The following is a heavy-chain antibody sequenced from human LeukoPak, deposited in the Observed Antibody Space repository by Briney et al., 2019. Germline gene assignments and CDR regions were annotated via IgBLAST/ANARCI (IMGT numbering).Heavy chain of an antibody. J-gene: IGHJ4*02. Sequence: GASVKVSCKAYGYTFTSHDINWVRQATGQGLEWMGWINPNSGDTGYAQKFQGRVIMTKNTSISTAYLELSSLRPEDTAVYYCARGNYDGYYFDYWGQGTLVTVSS. CDR3: ARGNYDGYYFDY. V-gene: IGHV1-8*01. CDR2: INPNSGDT. D-gene: IGHD4-23*01. CDR1: GYTFTSHD.